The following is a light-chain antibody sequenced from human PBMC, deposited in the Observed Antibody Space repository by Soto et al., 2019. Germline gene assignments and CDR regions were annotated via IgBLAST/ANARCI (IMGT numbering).Light chain of an antibody. CDR1: SSDVGRYSY. Sequence: SSDVGRYSYVSRYQQHPGKAPKLMIYDVSERPSGVPDRFSGSKSGNTASLTISGLQAEDEADYYCCSYAGTYTGVFGTGTKVTVL. CDR3: CSYAGTYTGV. V-gene: IGLV2-11*01. CDR2: DVS. J-gene: IGLJ1*01.